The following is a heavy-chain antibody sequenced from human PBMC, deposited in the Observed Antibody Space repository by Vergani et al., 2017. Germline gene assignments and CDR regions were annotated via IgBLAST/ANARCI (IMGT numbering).Heavy chain of an antibody. D-gene: IGHD1-14*01. Sequence: QAQLVESGGGVVQPGRSLRLSCAASGFTFNQSGMHWVRQAPGKGLEWVAVTWYDGNNKQYADSVKGRFTISRDNSKSTMYLQMNSLRDEDTGVYYCARDLRLLYNRFDPWGQGTLVTVSS. V-gene: IGHV3-33*01. CDR1: GFTFNQSG. J-gene: IGHJ5*02. CDR2: TWYDGNNK. CDR3: ARDLRLLYNRFDP.